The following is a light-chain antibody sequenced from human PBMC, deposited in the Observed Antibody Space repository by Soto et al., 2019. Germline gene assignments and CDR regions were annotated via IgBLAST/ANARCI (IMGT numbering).Light chain of an antibody. Sequence: DIQMPQSPSSVSASVGDRVTITCRASQGISTWLAWYQQKPGKAPKLLIYTASRLQSGVPSRFSGSGSGTNFTLTISSLQPEDFATFYCQQASSFPWTFGQGTTVENK. CDR3: QQASSFPWT. CDR1: QGISTW. V-gene: IGKV1-12*01. J-gene: IGKJ1*01. CDR2: TAS.